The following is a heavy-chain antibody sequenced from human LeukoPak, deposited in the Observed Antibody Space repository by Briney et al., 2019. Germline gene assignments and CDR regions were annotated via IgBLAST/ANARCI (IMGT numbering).Heavy chain of an antibody. CDR2: ISSSSSYI. D-gene: IGHD2-21*02. V-gene: IGHV3-21*01. J-gene: IGHJ3*02. CDR3: ARGWDIVVVTASDVAFDI. CDR1: GFTFNYYW. Sequence: PGGSLRLSCAASGFTFNYYWLTWVRQAPGKGLEWVSSISSSSSYIYYADSVKGRFTISRDNAKNSLYLQMNSLRAEDTAVYYCARGWDIVVVTASDVAFDIWGQGTMVTVSS.